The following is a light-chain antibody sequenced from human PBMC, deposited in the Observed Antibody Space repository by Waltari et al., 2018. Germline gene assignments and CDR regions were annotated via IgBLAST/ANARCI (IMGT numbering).Light chain of an antibody. CDR1: QSFLYSANNKNY. CDR3: QQYYRNPYT. CDR2: WSS. V-gene: IGKV4-1*01. Sequence: DIVVTQSPDSLAVSLGEKATISCKCSQSFLYSANNKNYLAWFQKKPGQPPKFLIYWSSTRESGFPDRFSGSGSGKEFSRTISGLQAEDVAVYYCQQYYRNPYTFGQGTNLEI. J-gene: IGKJ2*01.